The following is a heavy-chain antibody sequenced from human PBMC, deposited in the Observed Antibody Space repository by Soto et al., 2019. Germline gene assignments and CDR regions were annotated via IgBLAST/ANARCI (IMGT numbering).Heavy chain of an antibody. Sequence: SETLSLTCAVYGGSFSGYYWSWIRQPPGKGLEWIGEINHSGSTNYNPSLKSRVTISVDTSKNQFSLKLSSVTAADTAVYYCARSRTDILTGYYDDPWGQGTLVTVSS. V-gene: IGHV4-34*01. CDR2: INHSGST. CDR1: GGSFSGYY. J-gene: IGHJ5*02. CDR3: ARSRTDILTGYYDDP. D-gene: IGHD3-9*01.